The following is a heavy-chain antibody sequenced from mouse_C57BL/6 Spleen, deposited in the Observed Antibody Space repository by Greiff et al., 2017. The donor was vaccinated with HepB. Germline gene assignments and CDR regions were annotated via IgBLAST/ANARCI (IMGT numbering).Heavy chain of an antibody. CDR2: IYPRDGST. D-gene: IGHD2-4*01. V-gene: IGHV1-78*01. CDR1: GYTFTDHT. Sequence: VQRVESDAELVKPGASVKISCKVSGYTFTDHTIHWMKQRPEQGLEWIGYIYPRDGSTKYNEKFKGKATLTADKSSSTAYMQLNSLTSEDSAVYFCARARYEYDGGPFAYWGQGTLVTVSA. J-gene: IGHJ3*01. CDR3: ARARYEYDGGPFAY.